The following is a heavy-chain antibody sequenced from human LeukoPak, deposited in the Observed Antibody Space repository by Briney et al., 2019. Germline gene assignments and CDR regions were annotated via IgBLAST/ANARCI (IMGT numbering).Heavy chain of an antibody. CDR2: ISGDGGST. Sequence: GGSLRLSCAASGFTFDDYSMHWVRQAPGEGLEWVSVISGDGGSTYYADSVKGRFTISRDNSKDSLYLQMTSLRIEDTALYYCVRDRDDFWSGYPTAYYFDYWGQGTLVTVSS. CDR1: GFTFDDYS. V-gene: IGHV3-43*02. J-gene: IGHJ4*02. CDR3: VRDRDDFWSGYPTAYYFDY. D-gene: IGHD3-3*01.